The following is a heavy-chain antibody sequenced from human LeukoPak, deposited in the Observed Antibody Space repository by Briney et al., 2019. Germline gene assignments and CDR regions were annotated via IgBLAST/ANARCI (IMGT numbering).Heavy chain of an antibody. J-gene: IGHJ6*02. Sequence: SQTLSLTCTVSGGSICSGSYYWSWIRQPAGKGLEWIGRIYTSGSTNYNPSLKSRVTISVDTSKNQFSLKLSSVTAADTAVYYCARGGLGWTPHPGYYYYGMDVWGQGTTVTVSS. CDR1: GGSICSGSYY. V-gene: IGHV4-61*02. CDR3: ARGGLGWTPHPGYYYYGMDV. CDR2: IYTSGST. D-gene: IGHD3-16*01.